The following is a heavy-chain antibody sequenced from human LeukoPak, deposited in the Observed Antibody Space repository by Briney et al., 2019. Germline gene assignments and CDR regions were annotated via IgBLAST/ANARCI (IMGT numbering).Heavy chain of an antibody. D-gene: IGHD6-13*01. CDR2: IKQEGTEK. J-gene: IGHJ4*02. CDR1: GFPFGNYW. CDR3: AREIAQQVDY. Sequence: GGSLRLSCVASGFPFGNYWMMWVRQAPGKGLEWVANIKQEGTEKYYVDSVKGRFIISRDDAKNSLFLQMNSLRAEDTAVYYCAREIAQQVDYWGQGTLVTVSS. V-gene: IGHV3-7*01.